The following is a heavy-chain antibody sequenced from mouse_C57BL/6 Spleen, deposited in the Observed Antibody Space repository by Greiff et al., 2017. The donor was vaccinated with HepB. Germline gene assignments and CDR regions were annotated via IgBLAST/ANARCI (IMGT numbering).Heavy chain of an antibody. CDR3: ARGYSNPYYAMDY. J-gene: IGHJ4*01. CDR2: INPYNGGT. CDR1: GYTFTDYY. Sequence: EVQLQQSGPVLVKPGASVKMSCKASGYTFTDYYMNWVKQSHGKSLEWIGVINPYNGGTSYNQKFKGKATLTVDKSSSTAYMELNSLTSEDSAVYYCARGYSNPYYAMDYWGQGTSVTVSS. D-gene: IGHD2-5*01. V-gene: IGHV1-19*01.